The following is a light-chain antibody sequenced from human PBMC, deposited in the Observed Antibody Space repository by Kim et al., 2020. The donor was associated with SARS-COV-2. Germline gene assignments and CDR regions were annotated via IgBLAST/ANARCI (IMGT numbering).Light chain of an antibody. V-gene: IGLV3-1*01. CDR1: KLGDKY. CDR2: QDS. CDR3: QAWDSSTVV. J-gene: IGLJ2*01. Sequence: SYELTQPPSVSVSPGQTVSITCSGDKLGDKYACWYQHKPGQSPVLVIYQDSKRPSGIPERFSGSNSGNTATLTISGTQAMDEADYYCQAWDSSTVVFGGVTQLTVL.